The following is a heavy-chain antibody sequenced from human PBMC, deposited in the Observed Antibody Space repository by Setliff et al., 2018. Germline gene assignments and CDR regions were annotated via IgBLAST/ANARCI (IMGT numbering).Heavy chain of an antibody. J-gene: IGHJ4*02. CDR2: MYYSGST. V-gene: IGHV4-39*07. CDR3: RFWSGDYKNDY. Sequence: PSETLSLTCTVSGAPVTSGAYYWGWIRQSPGKGLEWIGSMYYSGSTYYNPSLKGRVTISVDTSKNQFSLRLSSVTAADTAVYYCRFWSGDYKNDYWGQGTVVTVSS. D-gene: IGHD3-3*01. CDR1: GAPVTSGAYY.